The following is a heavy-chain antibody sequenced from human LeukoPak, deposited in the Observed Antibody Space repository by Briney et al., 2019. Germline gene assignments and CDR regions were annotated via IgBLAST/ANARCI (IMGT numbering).Heavy chain of an antibody. J-gene: IGHJ6*04. CDR3: ARDHSSSWFMHGMDV. V-gene: IGHV4-59*01. CDR1: GGSISSYY. Sequence: PSETLSLTCTVSGGSISSYYWSWIRQPPGKGLEWIGYIYYSGSTNYNPSLKSRVTISVDTSKNQFSLKLSSVTAADTAVYYCARDHSSSWFMHGMDVWGKGTTVTVSS. D-gene: IGHD6-13*01. CDR2: IYYSGST.